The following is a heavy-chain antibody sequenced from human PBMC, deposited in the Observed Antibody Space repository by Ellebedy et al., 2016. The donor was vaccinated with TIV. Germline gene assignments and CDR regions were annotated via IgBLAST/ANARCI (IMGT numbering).Heavy chain of an antibody. CDR3: ARDPGGGGNYGDNWFDP. J-gene: IGHJ5*02. D-gene: IGHD4-17*01. V-gene: IGHV3-66*01. CDR1: GFTVNSYF. Sequence: PGGSLRLSCAASGFTVNSYFMSWVRQAPGKGLEWVSIIYKEGGTNYTDSALGRFPISRDNSKNTLYLQMDSLGAEDTAVYYCARDPGGGGNYGDNWFDPWGQGTRVTVSS. CDR2: IYKEGGT.